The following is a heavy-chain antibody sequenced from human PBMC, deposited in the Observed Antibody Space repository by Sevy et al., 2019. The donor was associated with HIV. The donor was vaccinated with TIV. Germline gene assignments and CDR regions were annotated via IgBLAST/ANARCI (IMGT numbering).Heavy chain of an antibody. CDR1: XXXXSNXX. CDR2: LIGGGSRT. D-gene: IGHD4-17*01. CDR3: XXXXXXXXXXXXGXXXXXXXXXXXXTVTVSSXXXXXVX. Sequence: GGXLRLSXAXXXXXXSNXXMXXVXQAPXKGLEWVSTLIGGGSRTYYADSVTGRFTISRDNSRNTLYLQMNSLRAEDXXXXXXXXXXXXXXXXXXGXXXXXXXXXXXXTVTVSSXXXXXVXWG. V-gene: IGHV3-23*01. J-gene: IGHJ6*01.